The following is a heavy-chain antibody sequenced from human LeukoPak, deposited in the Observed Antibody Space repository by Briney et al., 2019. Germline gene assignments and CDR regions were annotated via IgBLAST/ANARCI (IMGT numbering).Heavy chain of an antibody. V-gene: IGHV4-39*01. CDR2: IYYSGST. Sequence: SETLSLTCTVSGGSISSSSYYWGWIRQPPGKGLEWIGSIYYSGSTYYNPSLKSRVTISVDTSKNQFSLKLSSVTAADTAVYYCARRKGFGESHFDPWGQGTLVTVSS. D-gene: IGHD3-10*01. CDR1: GGSISSSSYY. J-gene: IGHJ5*02. CDR3: ARRKGFGESHFDP.